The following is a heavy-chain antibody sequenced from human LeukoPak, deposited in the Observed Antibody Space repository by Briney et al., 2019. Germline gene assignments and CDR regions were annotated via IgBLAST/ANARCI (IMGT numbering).Heavy chain of an antibody. Sequence: GGSLRLSCAASGFTFSSYAMSWVRQAPGKGLEWVSAISGSGGSTYYADSVKGRFTISRDNSKNTLYLQMNSLRAEDTAVYYCAKDFLGYYYDSSGYNDAFDIWGQGTMVTVSS. CDR1: GFTFSSYA. D-gene: IGHD3-22*01. CDR2: ISGSGGST. J-gene: IGHJ3*02. CDR3: AKDFLGYYYDSSGYNDAFDI. V-gene: IGHV3-23*01.